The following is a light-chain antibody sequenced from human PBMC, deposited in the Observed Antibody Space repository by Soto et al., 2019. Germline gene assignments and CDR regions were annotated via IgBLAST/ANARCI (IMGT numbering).Light chain of an antibody. V-gene: IGKV3-20*01. J-gene: IGKJ5*01. CDR1: QSVSSNS. Sequence: EIVLTQSPGTLSLSPGERATLSCRASQSVSSNSLTWYQQKPGQAPRVLIYGVSDRATGVPDRFSGSGSGTDFTLTISRLEPEDSAVYYCQQYHYSLITFGQGTRLEIK. CDR2: GVS. CDR3: QQYHYSLIT.